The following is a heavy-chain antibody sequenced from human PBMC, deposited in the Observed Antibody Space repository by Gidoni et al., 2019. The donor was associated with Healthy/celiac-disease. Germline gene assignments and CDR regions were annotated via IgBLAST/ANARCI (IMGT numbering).Heavy chain of an antibody. CDR2: MNPNSGNT. D-gene: IGHD3-3*01. Sequence: QVQLVQSGAEVKKPGASVKVSCKASGYTFTSYDINWVRQATGQGLEWMGWMNPNSGNTGYAQKFQGRVTMTRNTSISTAYMELSSLRSEDTAVYYCARGYDFWSGYYSWVYFDYWGQGTLVTVSS. CDR3: ARGYDFWSGYYSWVYFDY. CDR1: GYTFTSYD. J-gene: IGHJ4*02. V-gene: IGHV1-8*01.